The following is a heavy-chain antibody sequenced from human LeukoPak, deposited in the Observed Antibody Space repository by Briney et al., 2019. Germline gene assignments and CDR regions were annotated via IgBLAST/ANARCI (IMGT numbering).Heavy chain of an antibody. CDR3: ARKGGDDAFDF. CDR2: IYYSGST. V-gene: IGHV4-59*02. D-gene: IGHD7-27*01. J-gene: IGHJ3*01. Sequence: SETLSLTCTVSGGSVSGYYWSWIRQPPGKGLEWIGYIYYSGSTNYNPSLKSRVTISVDTSENQFSLMLTSVTAADTAVYYCARKGGDDAFDFWGQGTMVTVSS. CDR1: GGSVSGYY.